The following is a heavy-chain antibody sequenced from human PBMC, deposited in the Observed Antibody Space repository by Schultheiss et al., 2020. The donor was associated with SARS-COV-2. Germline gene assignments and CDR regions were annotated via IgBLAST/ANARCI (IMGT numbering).Heavy chain of an antibody. CDR2: IYHSGST. J-gene: IGHJ6*02. CDR1: GGSISSGGYS. D-gene: IGHD3-22*01. Sequence: SETLSLTCTVSGGSISSGGYSWSWFRQPPGKGLEWIGEIYHSGSTNYNPSLKSRVTISVDKSKNQFSLKLSSVTAADTAVYYCARDNYYDSSGYYYGMDVWGQGATITVAS. V-gene: IGHV4-30-2*01. CDR3: ARDNYYDSSGYYYGMDV.